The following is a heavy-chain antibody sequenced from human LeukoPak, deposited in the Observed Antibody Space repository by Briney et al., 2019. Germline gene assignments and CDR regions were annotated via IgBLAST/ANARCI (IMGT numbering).Heavy chain of an antibody. CDR1: GFTFSSYA. D-gene: IGHD3-10*01. V-gene: IGHV3-23*01. Sequence: GGSLRLSCAASGFTFSSYAMSWVRQAPGKGLEWVSAISGSGGSTYYADSVKGRFTISRDNSKNTPYLQMNSLRAEDTAVYYCAKDRGFGELYYWGQGTLVTVSS. J-gene: IGHJ4*02. CDR3: AKDRGFGELYY. CDR2: ISGSGGST.